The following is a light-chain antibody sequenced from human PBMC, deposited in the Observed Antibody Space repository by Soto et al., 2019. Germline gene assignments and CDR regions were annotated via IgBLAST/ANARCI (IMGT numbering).Light chain of an antibody. V-gene: IGLV1-40*01. Sequence: VLTQPPSVSGAPGQRVTISCTGSSSNIGAGYDVHWYQQLPGTAPKLLIYGNSNRPSGVPDRFSGSKSGTSASLAITGLQAEDEADYYCQSYDSSLSGPYVFGTGTKSPS. CDR2: GNS. J-gene: IGLJ1*01. CDR3: QSYDSSLSGPYV. CDR1: SSNIGAGYD.